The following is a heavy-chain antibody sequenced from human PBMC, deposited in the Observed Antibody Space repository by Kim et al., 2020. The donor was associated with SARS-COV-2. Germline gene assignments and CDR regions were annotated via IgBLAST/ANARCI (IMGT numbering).Heavy chain of an antibody. CDR3: ASLDTATFWGSSD. CDR2: IKKDGSEK. Sequence: GGSLRLSCVASGFSSRNYWLSWVRKAPGKGLECVAMIKKDGSEKYYVDSMKGRLIISRDNAKNSMYLQMNSLRAEDTAVYYCASLDTATFWGSSDWGQGTLVTVSS. J-gene: IGHJ4*02. CDR1: GFSSRNYW. V-gene: IGHV3-7*03. D-gene: IGHD5-18*01.